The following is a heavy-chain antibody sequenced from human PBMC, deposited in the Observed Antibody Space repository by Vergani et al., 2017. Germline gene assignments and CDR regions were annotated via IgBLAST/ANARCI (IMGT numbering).Heavy chain of an antibody. J-gene: IGHJ6*03. CDR2: ISNDGSKK. Sequence: VQLMESGGGLVQPGRSLRLSCAASGFSFSSHAIHWVRQAPGKGLAWVAVISNDGSKKYYADSVKGRFTISRDNSKNTLDLQMNSLRTQDTAVYYCAKAGSVTAGSLQYNFYRDVWGKGTTVTVS. CDR1: GFSFSSHA. D-gene: IGHD3-10*01. V-gene: IGHV3-30*18. CDR3: AKAGSVTAGSLQYNFYRDV.